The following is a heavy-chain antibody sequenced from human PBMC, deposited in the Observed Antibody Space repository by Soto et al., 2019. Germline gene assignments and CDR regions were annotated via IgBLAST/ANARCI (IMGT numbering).Heavy chain of an antibody. V-gene: IGHV1-18*04. D-gene: IGHD3-22*01. CDR1: GYTFINNA. Sequence: ASVKVSCKASGYTFINNAITWVRQAPGQGLEWMGWISTENGNTNYAQNLQGRVILTRDRSTNTAYMELRSLRPEDTATYYCARDSSSGTFDNWGQGALVTVPQ. CDR2: ISTENGNT. CDR3: ARDSSSGTFDN. J-gene: IGHJ4*02.